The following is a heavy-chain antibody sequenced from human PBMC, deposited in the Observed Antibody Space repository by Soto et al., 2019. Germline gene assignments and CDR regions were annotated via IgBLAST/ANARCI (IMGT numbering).Heavy chain of an antibody. CDR1: GFTFSSYG. Sequence: QVQLVESGGGVVQPGMALKLSCEASGFTFSSYGMHWVRQAPGKGLEWLTVISYDGNNKSYADSVKGRFTISRDNSKTTLYLHMNSLRPEDTAVYYCAHPGGYCSGGTFVTADYWGQGTLVTVSS. J-gene: IGHJ4*02. CDR3: AHPGGYCSGGTFVTADY. V-gene: IGHV3-30*03. D-gene: IGHD2-15*01. CDR2: ISYDGNNK.